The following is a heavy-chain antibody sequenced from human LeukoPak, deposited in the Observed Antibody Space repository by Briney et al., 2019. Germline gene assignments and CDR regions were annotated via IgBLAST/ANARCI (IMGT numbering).Heavy chain of an antibody. V-gene: IGHV7-4-1*02. Sequence: ASVKVSCKASGYTFTTYGISWVRQAPGQGLEWMGWINTNTGNPTYAQGFTGRFVFSLDTSVSTAYLQISSLKAEDTAVYYCARDSAVTVTDYWGQGTLVTVSS. J-gene: IGHJ4*02. CDR2: INTNTGNP. CDR3: ARDSAVTVTDY. CDR1: GYTFTTYG. D-gene: IGHD4-11*01.